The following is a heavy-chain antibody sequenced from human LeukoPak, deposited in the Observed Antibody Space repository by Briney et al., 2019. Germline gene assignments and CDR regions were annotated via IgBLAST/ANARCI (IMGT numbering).Heavy chain of an antibody. J-gene: IGHJ4*02. CDR2: VYHSGST. CDR1: DYSISSGNY. V-gene: IGHV4-38-2*01. CDR3: ARNDSSGYFDY. D-gene: IGHD3-22*01. Sequence: SSETLSLTCAVSDYSISSGNYWGWIRQPPGKGLEWIGSVYHSGSTHYSPSLKSRATIAVDTSKNQFSLKLSSVTAADTAVYYCARNDSSGYFDYWGQGTLVTVSS.